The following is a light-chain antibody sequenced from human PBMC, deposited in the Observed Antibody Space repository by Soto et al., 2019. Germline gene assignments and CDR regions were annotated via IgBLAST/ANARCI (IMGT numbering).Light chain of an antibody. CDR2: GAS. J-gene: IGKJ1*01. V-gene: IGKV3-20*01. CDR1: QSVSSSY. CDR3: QKYGSTPPT. Sequence: EIVLTQSPGTLSLSPGERATLSCRASQSVSSSYLAWYQQKPGQAPRLLIYGASSRATGIPDRFSGSGSGTDFPLTISRLEPEDFAVYYCQKYGSTPPTFGQGTKVEIK.